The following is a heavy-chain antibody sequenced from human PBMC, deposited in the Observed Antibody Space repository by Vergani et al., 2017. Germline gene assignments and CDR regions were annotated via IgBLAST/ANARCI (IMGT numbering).Heavy chain of an antibody. CDR2: INPNSGGT. D-gene: IGHD2-2*01. Sequence: QVQLVQSGAEVKKPGASVKVSCKASGYIFSGYYIHWVRQAPGQGLEWMAWINPNSGGTNYAQKFQGRVTMTRDTSISTAYMELSRLISADTAVYYCARGYCSSTSCSEAYYYYMDVWGKGTTVTVSS. V-gene: IGHV1-2*02. CDR1: GYIFSGYY. CDR3: ARGYCSSTSCSEAYYYYMDV. J-gene: IGHJ6*03.